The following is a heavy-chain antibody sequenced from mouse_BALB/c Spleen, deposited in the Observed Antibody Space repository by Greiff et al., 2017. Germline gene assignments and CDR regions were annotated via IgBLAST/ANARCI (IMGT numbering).Heavy chain of an antibody. CDR1: GFTFTDYY. J-gene: IGHJ2*01. CDR2: IRNKANGYTT. D-gene: IGHD3-3*01. V-gene: IGHV7-3*02. Sequence: EVQGVESGGGLVQPGGSLRLSCATSGFTFTDYYMSWVRQPPGKALEWLGFIRNKANGYTTEYSASVKGRFTISRDNSQSILYLQINTLRAEDSATYYCARDGWDYLDYWGQGTTLTVSS. CDR3: ARDGWDYLDY.